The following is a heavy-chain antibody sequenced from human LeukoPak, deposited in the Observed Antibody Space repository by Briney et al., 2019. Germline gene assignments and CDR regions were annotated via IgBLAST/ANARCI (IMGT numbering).Heavy chain of an antibody. CDR2: INPSGGST. V-gene: IGHV1-46*02. CDR3: ARAGGTEY. Sequence: ASVKVSCKASGYTFNNHYMYWVRQAPGQGLEWMGIINPSGGSTSYAQKFQGRVTMTRDTSTSTVYMELSSLRSGDTAVYYCARAGGTEYWGQGTLVTVSS. J-gene: IGHJ4*02. D-gene: IGHD6-13*01. CDR1: GYTFNNHY.